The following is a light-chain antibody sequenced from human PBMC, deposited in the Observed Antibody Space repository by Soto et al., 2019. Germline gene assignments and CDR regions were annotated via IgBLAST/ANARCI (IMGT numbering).Light chain of an antibody. Sequence: QSVLTQPRSVSGSPGQSVTISCTGTSSDVGGYNYVSWYQQHPGKAPKLMICDVSKRPSGVPDRFSGSKSGNTASLTISGLQAEDEADYYCCSYAGSYTLVFGGGTQLTVL. CDR1: SSDVGGYNY. J-gene: IGLJ2*01. V-gene: IGLV2-11*01. CDR2: DVS. CDR3: CSYAGSYTLV.